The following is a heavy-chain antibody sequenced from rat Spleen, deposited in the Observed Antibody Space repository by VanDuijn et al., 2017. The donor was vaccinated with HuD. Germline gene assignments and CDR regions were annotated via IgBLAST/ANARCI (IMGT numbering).Heavy chain of an antibody. CDR2: INRAGST. J-gene: IGHJ2*01. D-gene: IGHD1-2*01. V-gene: IGHV3-3*01. CDR1: GYSITSSYR. CDR3: ASLYSSYSLYYFDY. Sequence: EVQLQESGPGLVKPSQSLSLTCSVTGYSITSSYRWNWIRKFPGNKLEWMGYINRAGSTNYNPSLKSRISITRDTSKNQFFLQVNSVTTEDTATYYCASLYSSYSLYYFDYWGQGVMVTVSS.